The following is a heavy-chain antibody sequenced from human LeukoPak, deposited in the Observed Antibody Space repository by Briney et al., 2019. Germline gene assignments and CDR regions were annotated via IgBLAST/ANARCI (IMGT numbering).Heavy chain of an antibody. Sequence: QPGGSLRLSCAASGFTFSSYSMNWVRQAPGKGLEWVAVISYDGSNKYYADSVKGRFTISRDNSKNTLYLQMNSLRAEDTAVYYCARDEDSSGWTIYYFDYWGQGTLVTVSS. CDR1: GFTFSSYS. D-gene: IGHD6-19*01. V-gene: IGHV3-30*03. CDR2: ISYDGSNK. J-gene: IGHJ4*02. CDR3: ARDEDSSGWTIYYFDY.